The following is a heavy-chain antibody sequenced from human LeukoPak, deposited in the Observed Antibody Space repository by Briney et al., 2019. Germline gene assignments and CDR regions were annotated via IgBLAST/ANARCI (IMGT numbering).Heavy chain of an antibody. CDR1: GFSFSIHG. D-gene: IGHD4-17*01. V-gene: IGHV3-48*04. J-gene: IGHJ3*02. CDR3: ARSHMYGDYGEDI. CDR2: INSVGGTT. Sequence: SGGSLRLSCAASGFSFSIHGMNWFRQAPGRGLEWISYINSVGGTTFYADSVKGRFTISRDNANNTLYLQMNSLRAEDAATYYCARSHMYGDYGEDIWGHGTVVAVSS.